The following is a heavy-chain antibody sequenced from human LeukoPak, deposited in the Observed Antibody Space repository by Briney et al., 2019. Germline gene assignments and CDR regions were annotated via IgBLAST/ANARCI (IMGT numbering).Heavy chain of an antibody. J-gene: IGHJ4*02. CDR3: ASGIRYGY. CDR2: ISYDGSNK. D-gene: IGHD6-13*01. CDR1: GFTFSSYA. Sequence: PGGSLRLSCAASGFTFSSYAMHWVRQAPGKGLEWVAVISYDGSNKYYADSVKGRFTISRDNSKNTLYLQMNSLRAEDTAVYYCASGIRYGYWGQGTLVTVSS. V-gene: IGHV3-30-3*01.